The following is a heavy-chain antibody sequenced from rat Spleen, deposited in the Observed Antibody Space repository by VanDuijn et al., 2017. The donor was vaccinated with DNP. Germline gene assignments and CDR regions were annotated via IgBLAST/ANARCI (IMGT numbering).Heavy chain of an antibody. V-gene: IGHV3-3*01. CDR2: INSAGST. Sequence: EVQLQESGPGLVKPSQSLSLTCSVTGYSIPSNYWGWIRKFPGNKLEWMGYINSAGSTDYIPSLKGRISITRDTSKNQFFLQLNSVTTEDTATYYCARGNDGYYPDWYFDFWGPGTMVTVSS. J-gene: IGHJ1*01. CDR1: GYSIPSNY. D-gene: IGHD1-12*03. CDR3: ARGNDGYYPDWYFDF.